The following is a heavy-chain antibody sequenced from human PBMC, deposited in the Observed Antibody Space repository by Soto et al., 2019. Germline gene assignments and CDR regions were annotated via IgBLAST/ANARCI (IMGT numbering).Heavy chain of an antibody. J-gene: IGHJ5*02. Sequence: GPAKVSCKGSRDIIRSKYIYLVRQAPGQGLEWLGWINPHSGATNYAQKFLGRVTMSADTSASTAYMDLARLKSDDTAVYYCVRAHALGFSNWFDPWGRGTLVTVSS. V-gene: IGHV1-2*02. CDR1: RDIIRSKY. CDR3: VRAHALGFSNWFDP. D-gene: IGHD3-10*01. CDR2: INPHSGAT.